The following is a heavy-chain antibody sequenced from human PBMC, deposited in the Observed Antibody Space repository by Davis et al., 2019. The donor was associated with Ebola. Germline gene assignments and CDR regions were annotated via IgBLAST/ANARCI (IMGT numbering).Heavy chain of an antibody. V-gene: IGHV5-51*01. CDR2: IYPGDSET. Sequence: GESLKISCKGSGYSLTSYWIGWVRQIPGKGLEWVGIIYPGDSETRYSTSFQGQVTISADRPISTAYLHWSSLKASDTAMYYCARQRGLGLPFGAFDIWGQGTKVTVSS. J-gene: IGHJ3*02. D-gene: IGHD1-26*01. CDR3: ARQRGLGLPFGAFDI. CDR1: GYSLTSYW.